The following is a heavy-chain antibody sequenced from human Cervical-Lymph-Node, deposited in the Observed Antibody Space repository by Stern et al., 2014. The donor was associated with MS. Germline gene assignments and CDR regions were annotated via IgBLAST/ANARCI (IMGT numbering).Heavy chain of an antibody. CDR1: GGTFSSYG. D-gene: IGHD2-2*01. V-gene: IGHV1-69*01. Sequence: VQLVESGAEVKKPGSSVKVSCKASGGTFSSYGVSFVRQAPGQGLEWMGGIIPLFGTANYAQQFRGRVTITADESTSTAYMDLSSLRSEDTAVYYCARGSTEGFDYWGQGTLVTVSS. CDR3: ARGSTEGFDY. CDR2: IIPLFGTA. J-gene: IGHJ4*02.